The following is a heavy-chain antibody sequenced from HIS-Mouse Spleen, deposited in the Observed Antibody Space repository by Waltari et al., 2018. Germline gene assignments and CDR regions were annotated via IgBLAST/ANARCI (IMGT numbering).Heavy chain of an antibody. D-gene: IGHD1-1*01. J-gene: IGHJ4*02. CDR2: IYHSGST. CDR1: GYSISSGYY. CDR3: ARGRNHGDY. Sequence: QVQLQESGPGLVKPSETLSLTCTVSGYSISSGYYWGWIRQPPGKGLEWIGSIYHSGSTYYNPSLKGRVTISVDTSKNQFSLKLSSVTAADTAVYYCARGRNHGDYWGQGTLVTVSS. V-gene: IGHV4-38-2*02.